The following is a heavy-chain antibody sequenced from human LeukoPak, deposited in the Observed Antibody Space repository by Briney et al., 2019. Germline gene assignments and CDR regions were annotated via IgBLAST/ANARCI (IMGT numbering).Heavy chain of an antibody. J-gene: IGHJ4*02. CDR2: IFGSGGSA. V-gene: IGHV3-23*01. D-gene: IGHD6-19*01. CDR3: GKTTTGYSSGRYPGWPVDY. Sequence: PGGSLRLSCVASGFTFNNYAMYWVRQAPGKGLEWVSGIFGSGGSAHYADSVKGRFTISRDNSKNTVYLQINSLRVEDTAVYSCGKTTTGYSSGRYPGWPVDYWGQGSLVTVSS. CDR1: GFTFNNYA.